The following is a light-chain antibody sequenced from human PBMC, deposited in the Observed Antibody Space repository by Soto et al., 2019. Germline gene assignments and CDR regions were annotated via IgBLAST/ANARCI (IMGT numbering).Light chain of an antibody. CDR3: HQYAKIPLT. J-gene: IGKJ4*01. V-gene: IGKV3-20*01. Sequence: EIVLTQSPGTLSLSPGDRATLSCTASQRIGTNSLAWFQQKPDQAPTLLIYGASARVPGIPDRFSGSGSGTYFTLTISRLEPEDFAVYYCHQYAKIPLTFGGGTKVEIK. CDR2: GAS. CDR1: QRIGTNS.